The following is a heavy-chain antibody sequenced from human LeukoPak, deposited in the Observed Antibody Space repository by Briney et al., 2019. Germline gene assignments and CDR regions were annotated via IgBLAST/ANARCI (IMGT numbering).Heavy chain of an antibody. D-gene: IGHD3-16*01. CDR3: AKSGGITTWSVVDY. CDR1: GFTFDDYA. CDR2: ISWNSGSI. Sequence: GGSLRLSCAASGFTFDDYAMHWVRQAPGKGLEWVSGISWNSGSIGYADSVKGRFTISRDNAKNSLYLQMNSLRAEDTALYYCAKSGGITTWSVVDYWGQGTLVTVSS. V-gene: IGHV3-9*01. J-gene: IGHJ4*02.